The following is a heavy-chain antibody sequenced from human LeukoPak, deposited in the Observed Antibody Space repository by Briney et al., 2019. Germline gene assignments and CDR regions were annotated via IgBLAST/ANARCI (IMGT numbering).Heavy chain of an antibody. V-gene: IGHV4-4*07. CDR1: GGSISSYF. Sequence: SETLSLTCTVSGGSISSYFWSWIRQPAGKGMEWIGRIYNSGTTNYNPSLKSRVTMSLDTSKNQFSLKLTSVTAADTAVYYCARDLYFDYWGQGTLVTVSS. CDR2: IYNSGTT. J-gene: IGHJ4*02. CDR3: ARDLYFDY.